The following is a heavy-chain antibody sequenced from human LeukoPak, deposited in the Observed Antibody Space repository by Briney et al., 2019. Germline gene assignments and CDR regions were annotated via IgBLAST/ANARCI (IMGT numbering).Heavy chain of an antibody. CDR1: GYTFTSYG. D-gene: IGHD3-16*01. CDR3: ARDPSGGYVPYFDY. J-gene: IGHJ4*02. V-gene: IGHV1-69*04. CDR2: IIPILGIT. Sequence: SVKVSCKASGYTFTSYGISWVRQAPGQGLEWMGRIIPILGITNYAQKFQGRVTITADKSTSTAYMELSSLRSDDTAVYYCARDPSGGYVPYFDYWGQGTLVTVSS.